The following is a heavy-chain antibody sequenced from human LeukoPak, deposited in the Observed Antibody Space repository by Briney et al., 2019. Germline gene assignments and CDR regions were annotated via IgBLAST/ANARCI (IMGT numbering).Heavy chain of an antibody. D-gene: IGHD3-9*01. CDR3: ARDYTGYFP. CDR1: GFTFSSYW. CDR2: IKTDGSEK. J-gene: IGHJ5*02. Sequence: GGSLRFSCEASGFTFSSYWMSWVRQAPGKGLEWEANIKTDGSEKYYVDSVKGRFTISRDNAKNSLYLQMNSLRAEDTAVYYCARDYTGYFPWGQGTLVIVSS. V-gene: IGHV3-7*03.